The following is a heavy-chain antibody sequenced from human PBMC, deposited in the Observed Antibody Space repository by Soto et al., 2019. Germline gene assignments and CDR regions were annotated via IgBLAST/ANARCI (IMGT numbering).Heavy chain of an antibody. CDR1: GLTVSSNY. CDR2: IYSGGST. J-gene: IGHJ6*02. Sequence: GGSLRLSCAASGLTVSSNYMSWVRQAPGKGLEWVSVIYSGGSTYYADSVKGRFTISRHNSKNTLYLQMNSLRAEDTAVYYCARDAPGYCSSTSCSAVYGMDVWGQGTTVTVSS. D-gene: IGHD2-2*01. V-gene: IGHV3-53*04. CDR3: ARDAPGYCSSTSCSAVYGMDV.